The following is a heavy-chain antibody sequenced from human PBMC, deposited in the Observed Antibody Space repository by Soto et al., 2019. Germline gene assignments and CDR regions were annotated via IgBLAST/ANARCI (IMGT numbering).Heavy chain of an antibody. J-gene: IGHJ4*02. D-gene: IGHD3-10*01. V-gene: IGHV3-7*01. CDR1: GFTFSNYW. Sequence: EVQLVESGGGVVQPGGSLRLSCAASGFTFSNYWMSWVRQAPGKGLEWVANIKEDGSEKNYVDSVKGQFTISRDNAKTSLYLQRNSLRAEDTAVYDCARERYYYGSGDYWGQGTLVTVSS. CDR3: ARERYYYGSGDY. CDR2: IKEDGSEK.